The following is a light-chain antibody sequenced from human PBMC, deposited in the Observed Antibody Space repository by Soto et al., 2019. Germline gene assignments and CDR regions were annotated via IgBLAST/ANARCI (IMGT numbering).Light chain of an antibody. Sequence: EIVLTQSPGTLSLSPGERATLACRASQSVRSNYLAWYQQKPGQAPRLLIYGASSRATGIPDRFSGSGSGTDFTLTIRRLETEDLAVYYCQQYHTSPLMFGQGTKVDIK. V-gene: IGKV3-20*01. CDR2: GAS. J-gene: IGKJ1*01. CDR1: QSVRSNY. CDR3: QQYHTSPLM.